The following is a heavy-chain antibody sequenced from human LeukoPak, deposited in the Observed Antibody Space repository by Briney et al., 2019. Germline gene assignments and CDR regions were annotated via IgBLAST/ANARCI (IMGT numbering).Heavy chain of an antibody. V-gene: IGHV3-21*01. D-gene: IGHD1-26*01. CDR3: ARDLTQWELLLGDAFDI. CDR1: GFTFSSYS. CDR2: ISSSSSYI. Sequence: PGGSLRLSCAASGFTFSSYSMNWVRQAPGKGLEWVSSISSSSSYIYYADSVKGRFTISRDNAKNSLYLQMNSLRAEDTAVYYCARDLTQWELLLGDAFDIWGQGTMVTVSS. J-gene: IGHJ3*02.